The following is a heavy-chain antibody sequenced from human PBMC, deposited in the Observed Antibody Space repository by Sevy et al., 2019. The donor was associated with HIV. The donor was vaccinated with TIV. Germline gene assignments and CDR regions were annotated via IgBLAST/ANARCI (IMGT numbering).Heavy chain of an antibody. CDR1: GFTFSSYG. D-gene: IGHD3-22*01. Sequence: GGSLRLSCAASGFTFSSYGMHWVRQAPGKGLEWVAVISNDGSNKYYADSVKGRFTISRDNSKNTLYLQMNSLRAEDTAVYYCARPYYYDSSGYHLGYWGQGTLVTVSS. J-gene: IGHJ4*02. CDR3: ARPYYYDSSGYHLGY. V-gene: IGHV3-30*03. CDR2: ISNDGSNK.